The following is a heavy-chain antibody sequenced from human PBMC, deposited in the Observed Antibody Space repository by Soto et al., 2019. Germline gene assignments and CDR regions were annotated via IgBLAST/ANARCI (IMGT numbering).Heavy chain of an antibody. Sequence: GGSLRLSCAASGFTFSSYAMSWVRQAPGKGLEWVSAISGSGGSTYYADSVKGRFTISRDNSKNTLYLQMNSLRAEDTAVYYCAKDPVDYYDSSGYESDYWGQGTLVTVSS. V-gene: IGHV3-23*01. J-gene: IGHJ4*02. CDR3: AKDPVDYYDSSGYESDY. D-gene: IGHD3-22*01. CDR1: GFTFSSYA. CDR2: ISGSGGST.